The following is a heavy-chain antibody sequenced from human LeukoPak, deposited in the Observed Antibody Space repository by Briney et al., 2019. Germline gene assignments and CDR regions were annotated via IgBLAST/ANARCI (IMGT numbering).Heavy chain of an antibody. CDR2: ISSTGGTT. D-gene: IGHD5-18*01. V-gene: IGHV3-23*01. J-gene: IGHJ4*02. Sequence: GGSLRLSCVASGFTFSSYGISWVRQAPGKGLEWVSAISSTGGTTYYAESVKGHFTISRDNSKNTVYLQMNSLSAEDTAVYYCANDLGWIQLNLGRGQGTLVTVSS. CDR1: GFTFSSYG. CDR3: ANDLGWIQLNLG.